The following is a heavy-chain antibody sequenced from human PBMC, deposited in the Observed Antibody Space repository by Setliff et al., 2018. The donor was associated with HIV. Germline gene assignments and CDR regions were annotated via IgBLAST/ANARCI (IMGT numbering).Heavy chain of an antibody. V-gene: IGHV4-61*02. Sequence: PSETLSLTCAVSGGSISSGGYYWSWIRQPAGKGLEWIGRIDTPGITNYNPSLKSRVTISFDTSKEQFSLKLTSVTAADTAVYYCARGLEYDHSVGYFDYWGQGMLVNAPQ. J-gene: IGHJ4*01. CDR2: IDTPGIT. CDR3: ARGLEYDHSVGYFDY. CDR1: GGSISSGGYY. D-gene: IGHD1-1*01.